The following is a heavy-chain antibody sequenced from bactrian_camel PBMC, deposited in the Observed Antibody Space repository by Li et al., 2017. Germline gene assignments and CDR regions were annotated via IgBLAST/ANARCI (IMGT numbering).Heavy chain of an antibody. Sequence: HVQLVESGGGSVQAGGSLRLSCEVSGLSLSILCVGWFREAPGNECELVSQVSGDVVTYYSDSVKGRFTMSQDNAKNTVYLQMNSLKPEDTAVYYCVLVEYYTGGFHLVGQGTQVTVS. CDR2: VSGDVVT. CDR1: GLSLSILC. V-gene: IGHV3S53*01. J-gene: IGHJ4*01. D-gene: IGHD2*01.